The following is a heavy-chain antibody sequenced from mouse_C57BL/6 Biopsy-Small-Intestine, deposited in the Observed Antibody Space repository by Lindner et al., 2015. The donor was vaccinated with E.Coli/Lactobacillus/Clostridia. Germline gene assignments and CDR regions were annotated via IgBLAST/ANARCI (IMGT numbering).Heavy chain of an antibody. CDR3: ARYDVFYYFDY. J-gene: IGHJ2*01. V-gene: IGHV7-3*01. Sequence: VQLQESGGGLVQPGGSLSLSCTASGFTFTDYYMSWVRQPPGKALEWLGFIRNKASGFTTEYSASVKGRFTISRDNSRSILYLQMNDLRTEDSATYYCARYDVFYYFDYWGQGTTLTVSS. CDR1: GFTFTDYY. CDR2: IRNKASGFTT.